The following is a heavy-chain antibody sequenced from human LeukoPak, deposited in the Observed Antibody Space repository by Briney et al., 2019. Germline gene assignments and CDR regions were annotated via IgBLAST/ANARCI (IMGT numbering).Heavy chain of an antibody. D-gene: IGHD2-8*01. V-gene: IGHV3-30*02. CDR3: ARGYCTNGVCYRRDYYYMDV. CDR1: GFTFSSYG. Sequence: GGSLRLSCAASGFTFSSYGMHWVRQAPGKGLEWVTFIRYDGSNKYYADSVKGRFTISRDNSKNTLYLQMNSLRAEDTAVYYCARGYCTNGVCYRRDYYYMDVWGKGTTVTVSS. CDR2: IRYDGSNK. J-gene: IGHJ6*03.